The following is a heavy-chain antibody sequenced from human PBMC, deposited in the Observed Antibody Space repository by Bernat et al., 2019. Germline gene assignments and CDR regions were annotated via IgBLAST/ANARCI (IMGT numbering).Heavy chain of an antibody. CDR3: ARDMSEPSLYYYGSGGWKFDP. V-gene: IGHV3-7*03. CDR2: IKQDGSEK. CDR1: GFTFSSYW. J-gene: IGHJ5*02. D-gene: IGHD3-10*01. Sequence: EVQLVESGGGLVQPGGSLRLSCAASGFTFSSYWMSWVRQAPGKGLEWVANIKQDGSEKYYVDSVKGRFTISRDNAKNSLYLQMNSLRAEDTAVYYCARDMSEPSLYYYGSGGWKFDPWGQGTLVTVSS.